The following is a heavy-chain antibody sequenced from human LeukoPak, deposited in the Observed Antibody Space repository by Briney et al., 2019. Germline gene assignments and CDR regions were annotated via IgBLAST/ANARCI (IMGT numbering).Heavy chain of an antibody. D-gene: IGHD3-9*01. CDR2: IIPILGIA. V-gene: IGHV1-69*04. Sequence: PVKASCKASGGTFSSYTISWVRQAPGQGLEWMGRIIPILGIAKYAQKFPGRVTITADKSTSTAYMELSSLRSEDSAVYYCARDRHYGILTGSLFDYWGQGTLVTVSS. J-gene: IGHJ4*02. CDR3: ARDRHYGILTGSLFDY. CDR1: GGTFSSYT.